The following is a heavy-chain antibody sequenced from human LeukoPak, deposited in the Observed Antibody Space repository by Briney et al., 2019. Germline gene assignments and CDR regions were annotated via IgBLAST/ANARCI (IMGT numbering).Heavy chain of an antibody. CDR3: TRDGGGDWDY. CDR2: LIPLFGTA. Sequence: ASVKVSCKPSGGTFSSYTISWVRRAPGQGLEWMGGLIPLFGTANYAQKFQGRVTITAEKSTNIAYMELSSLRAEDTAIYYCTRDGGGDWDYWGQGTLVTVSS. J-gene: IGHJ4*02. V-gene: IGHV1-69*06. CDR1: GGTFSSYT. D-gene: IGHD2-21*02.